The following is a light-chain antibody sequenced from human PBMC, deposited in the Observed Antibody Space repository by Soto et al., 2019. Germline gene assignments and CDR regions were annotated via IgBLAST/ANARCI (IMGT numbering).Light chain of an antibody. Sequence: DIQVTQSPSSLSASVGDRVTITCRASQEISTYLNWYQHRGGKAPKLLIYAASRLQSGVPSRFSGGGAGTDFTLTISSLQPEDFATYYCQQSYSAVRTFGGGTRVEI. CDR1: QEISTY. CDR2: AAS. V-gene: IGKV1-39*01. CDR3: QQSYSAVRT. J-gene: IGKJ4*01.